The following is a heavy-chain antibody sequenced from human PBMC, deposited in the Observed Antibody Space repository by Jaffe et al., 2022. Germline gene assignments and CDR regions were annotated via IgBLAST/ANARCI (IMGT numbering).Heavy chain of an antibody. CDR1: GYSISSGYY. D-gene: IGHD5-12*01. J-gene: IGHJ4*02. V-gene: IGHV4-38-2*01. CDR2: IYHSGST. Sequence: QVQLQESGPGLVKPSETLSLTCAVSGYSISSGYYWGWIRQPPGKGLEWIGSIYHSGSTYYNPSLKSRVTISVDTSKNQFSLKLSSVTAADTAVYYCARHRTEMATIWDFDYWGQGTLVTVSS. CDR3: ARHRTEMATIWDFDY.